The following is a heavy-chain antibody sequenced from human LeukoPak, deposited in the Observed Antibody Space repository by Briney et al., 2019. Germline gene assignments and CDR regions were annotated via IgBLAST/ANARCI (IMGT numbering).Heavy chain of an antibody. CDR3: ARTPSDYDSSGYYDY. CDR1: GYTFTGYY. D-gene: IGHD3-22*01. CDR2: INPNSGGT. Sequence: GASVKVSCKASGYTFTGYYMHWVRQAPGQGLEWMGWINPNSGGTNYAQKFQGRVTMTRDTSISTAYMELSRLRSDDTAVYYCARTPSDYDSSGYYDYWGLGTLVTVSS. J-gene: IGHJ4*02. V-gene: IGHV1-2*02.